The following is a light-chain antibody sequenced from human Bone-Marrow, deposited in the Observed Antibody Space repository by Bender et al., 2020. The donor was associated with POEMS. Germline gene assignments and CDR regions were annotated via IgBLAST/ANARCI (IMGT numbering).Light chain of an antibody. CDR3: SSYAGSRTYV. CDR2: DVS. CDR1: SRDVGYYDF. Sequence: QSALTQPASVSGSPGQSITISCTGTSRDVGYYDFVSWYQHHPGKAPKLLIYDVSERPSGVPDRFSGSKSGNTASLTVSGLQSEDEADYYCSSYAGSRTYVFGTGTKVTVL. J-gene: IGLJ1*01. V-gene: IGLV2-23*02.